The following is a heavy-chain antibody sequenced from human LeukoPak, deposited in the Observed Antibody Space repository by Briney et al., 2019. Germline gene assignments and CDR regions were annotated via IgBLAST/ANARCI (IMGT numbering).Heavy chain of an antibody. CDR3: ARLHSGWYYNWFDP. Sequence: PSQTLSLTCTVSGRSISSGIYSWSWIRQPAGKGLEWIGGLFASGDNNYNPSLKSRVSISIDTSKNQFSLKLNSVTATDTAVYYCARLHSGWYYNWFDPWGQGTLVTVSS. V-gene: IGHV4-61*02. CDR1: GRSISSGIYS. D-gene: IGHD6-19*01. J-gene: IGHJ5*02. CDR2: LFASGDN.